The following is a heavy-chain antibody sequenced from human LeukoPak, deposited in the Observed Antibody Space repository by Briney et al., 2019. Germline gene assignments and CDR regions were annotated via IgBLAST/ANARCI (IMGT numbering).Heavy chain of an antibody. V-gene: IGHV3-30*02. D-gene: IGHD3-10*01. CDR2: IRYDGSNK. CDR3: AKDPLSSQKLANWFDP. Sequence: GGSLRLSCAASGFTFSSHNMNWVRQDPGKGLEWVAFIRYDGSNKYYADSVKGRFTISRDNSKNTLYLQMNSLRAEDTAVYYCAKDPLSSQKLANWFDPWGQGTLVTVSP. J-gene: IGHJ5*02. CDR1: GFTFSSHN.